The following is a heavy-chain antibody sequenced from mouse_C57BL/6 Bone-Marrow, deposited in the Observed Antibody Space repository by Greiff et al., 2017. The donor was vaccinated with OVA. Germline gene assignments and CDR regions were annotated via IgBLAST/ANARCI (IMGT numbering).Heavy chain of an antibody. D-gene: IGHD1-1*01. CDR2: IDPSDSYT. V-gene: IGHV1-59*01. J-gene: IGHJ3*01. Sequence: VKLQQPGAELVRPGTSVKLSCKASGYTFTSYWMHWVKQRPGQGLEWIGVIDPSDSYTNYNQKFKGKATLTVDTSSSTAYMQLSSLTSEDSAVYYCARGDYGSSAWFAYWGQGTLVTVSA. CDR1: GYTFTSYW. CDR3: ARGDYGSSAWFAY.